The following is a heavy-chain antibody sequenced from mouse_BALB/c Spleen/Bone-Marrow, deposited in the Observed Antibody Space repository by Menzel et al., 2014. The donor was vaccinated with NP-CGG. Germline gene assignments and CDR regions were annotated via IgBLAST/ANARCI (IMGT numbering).Heavy chain of an antibody. CDR1: GYTFTSYW. D-gene: IGHD1-1*01. V-gene: IGHV1-7*01. Sequence: VKLQESGAELAKPGASVKMSCKASGYTFTSYWMHWVKQRPGQGLEWIGYINPSTGYTEYNQKFKDKATLTADKSSSTAYMQLSSLTSEDAAVYYCARKITTVDYAMDYWGQGTSVTGSS. J-gene: IGHJ4*01. CDR3: ARKITTVDYAMDY. CDR2: INPSTGYT.